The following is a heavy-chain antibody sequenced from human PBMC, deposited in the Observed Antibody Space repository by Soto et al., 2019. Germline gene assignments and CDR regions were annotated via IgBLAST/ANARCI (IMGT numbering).Heavy chain of an antibody. D-gene: IGHD6-19*01. J-gene: IGHJ1*01. CDR3: VKDPGAVTGDEYFQH. CDR1: GFTFSSYA. V-gene: IGHV3-64D*06. Sequence: GVSLRLSCSASGFTFSSYAMHWVRQAPGKGLEYASGISSNGGTTYYVDSVKGRFIISRDNSKNTLYLQLSSLRTEDTAVYYCVKDPGAVTGDEYFQHWGLGTLVTVSS. CDR2: ISSNGGTT.